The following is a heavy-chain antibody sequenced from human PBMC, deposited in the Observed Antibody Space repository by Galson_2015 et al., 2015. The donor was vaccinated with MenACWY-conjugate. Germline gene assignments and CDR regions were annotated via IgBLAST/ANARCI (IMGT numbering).Heavy chain of an antibody. J-gene: IGHJ3*02. V-gene: IGHV3-74*01. CDR3: ARKGPNGRPPDGFDI. Sequence: SLRLSCAASGFSFSSYWMHWVRQLPGKGPVWVSRINSDGSSTSYADSVKGRFTISRDNAKNMLYLQMSSLRAEDTAVYYCARKGPNGRPPDGFDIWGQGTMVTVSS. CDR1: GFSFSSYW. CDR2: INSDGSST. D-gene: IGHD2-8*01.